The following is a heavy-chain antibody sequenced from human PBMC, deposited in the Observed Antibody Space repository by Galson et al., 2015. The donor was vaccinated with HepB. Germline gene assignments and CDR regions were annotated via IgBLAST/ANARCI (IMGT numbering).Heavy chain of an antibody. J-gene: IGHJ3*02. CDR2: IIPIFGTA. V-gene: IGHV1-69*13. CDR3: ARAGAQSRFLEWSIDAFDI. CDR1: GGTFSSYA. D-gene: IGHD3-3*01. Sequence: SVKVSCKASGGTFSSYAISWVRQAPGQGLEWMGGIIPIFGTANYAQKFQGRVTITADESTSTAYMELSSLRSEDTAVYYCARAGAQSRFLEWSIDAFDIWGQGTMVTVSS.